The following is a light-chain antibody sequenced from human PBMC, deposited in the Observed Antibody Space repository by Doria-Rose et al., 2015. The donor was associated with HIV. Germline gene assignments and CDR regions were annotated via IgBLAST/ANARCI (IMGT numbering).Light chain of an antibody. Sequence: MTQSPSSLPASLRDRVTITCRASQSISTYLNWYQQKPGKAPKLLIYAASSLQSGVPSRFSGSGSGTDFTFTISSPQPEDFATYHCQQSYSAPFTFGPGTKVDVK. V-gene: IGKV1-39*01. CDR2: AAS. CDR1: QSISTY. CDR3: QQSYSAPFT. J-gene: IGKJ3*01.